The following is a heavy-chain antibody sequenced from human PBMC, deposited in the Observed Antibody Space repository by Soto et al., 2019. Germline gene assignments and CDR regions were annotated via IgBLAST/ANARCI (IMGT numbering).Heavy chain of an antibody. D-gene: IGHD3-10*01. V-gene: IGHV4-30-4*01. CDR1: GGSISSGDYY. CDR3: ARDHRITMVRGASNWFDP. J-gene: IGHJ5*02. Sequence: SETLSLTCTVSGGSISSGDYYWSWIRQPPGKGLEWIGYIYYSGSTYYNPPLKSRVTISVDTSKNQFSLKLSSVTAADTAVYYCARDHRITMVRGASNWFDPWGQGTLVTVSS. CDR2: IYYSGST.